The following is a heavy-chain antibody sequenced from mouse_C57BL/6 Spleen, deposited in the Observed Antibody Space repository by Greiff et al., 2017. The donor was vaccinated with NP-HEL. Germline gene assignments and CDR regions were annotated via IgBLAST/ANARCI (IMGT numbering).Heavy chain of an antibody. CDR3: ARGGTTVVAYWYFDV. CDR2: IYPGDGDT. CDR1: GYAFSSSW. J-gene: IGHJ1*03. Sequence: QVQLQQSGPELVKPGASVKISCKASGYAFSSSWMNWVKQRPGKGLEWIGRIYPGDGDTNYNGKFKGKATLTADKSSSTAYMQLSSLTSEDSAVYFCARGGTTVVAYWYFDVWGTGTTVTVSS. D-gene: IGHD1-1*01. V-gene: IGHV1-82*01.